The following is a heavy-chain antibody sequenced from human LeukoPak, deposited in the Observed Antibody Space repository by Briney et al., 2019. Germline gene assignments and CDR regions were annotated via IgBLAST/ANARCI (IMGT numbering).Heavy chain of an antibody. J-gene: IGHJ5*02. D-gene: IGHD3-10*01. Sequence: SETLSLTCTVSGGSISSYYWSWIRQPPGKGLEWIGYIYYSGSTYYNPSLKSRVTISVDTSKNQFSLKLSSVTAADTAVYHCARGDLWFGELSRFDPWGQGTLVTVSS. CDR1: GGSISSYY. V-gene: IGHV4-59*01. CDR2: IYYSGST. CDR3: ARGDLWFGELSRFDP.